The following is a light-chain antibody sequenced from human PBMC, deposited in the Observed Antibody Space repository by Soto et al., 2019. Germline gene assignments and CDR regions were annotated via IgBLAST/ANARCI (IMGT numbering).Light chain of an antibody. CDR2: DVS. CDR3: SSYTSTSALV. J-gene: IGLJ2*01. V-gene: IGLV2-14*03. CDR1: NSDVGGYNY. Sequence: QSALTQPASVSGSPGQSITISCTGTNSDVGGYNYVSWYQHHPGKAPKLMIYDVSNRPSGVSNRFSGSKSGNTASLTISGLQAEDEAYYYCSSYTSTSALVFGGGTKVTVL.